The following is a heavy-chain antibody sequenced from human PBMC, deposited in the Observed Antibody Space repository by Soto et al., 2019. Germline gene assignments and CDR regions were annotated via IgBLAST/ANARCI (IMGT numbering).Heavy chain of an antibody. V-gene: IGHV1-2*04. Sequence: ASVKVSCKASGYTFTGYYMHWVRQAPGQGLEWMGWINPNSGGINYAQKFQGWVTMTRDTSISTAYMELSRLRFDDTAVYYCASYGGASRNPFDIWGQGTMVTVSS. J-gene: IGHJ3*02. CDR3: ASYGGASRNPFDI. CDR1: GYTFTGYY. D-gene: IGHD1-26*01. CDR2: INPNSGGI.